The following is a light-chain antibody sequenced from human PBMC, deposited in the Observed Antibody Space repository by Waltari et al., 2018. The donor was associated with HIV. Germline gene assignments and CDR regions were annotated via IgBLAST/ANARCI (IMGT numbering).Light chain of an antibody. CDR2: EVT. CDR1: SRDVGGYNS. Sequence: QSALTQPPSASGSPGQSVTISCPGPSRDVGGYNSVSWYQQHPGKAPKLMIYEVTKRPSGVPDRFSGSKSGNTASLTVSGLQTEDEADYYCSSYGGRNNLLFGGGTKLTVL. J-gene: IGLJ2*01. CDR3: SSYGGRNNLL. V-gene: IGLV2-8*01.